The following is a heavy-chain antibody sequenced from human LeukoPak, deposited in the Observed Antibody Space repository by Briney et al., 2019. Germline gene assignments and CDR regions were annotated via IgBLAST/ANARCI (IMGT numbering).Heavy chain of an antibody. J-gene: IGHJ4*02. V-gene: IGHV3-74*01. CDR3: TRDTEQLGIDY. CDR1: GFTFSSYW. CDR2: INSDGCNI. D-gene: IGHD1-1*01. Sequence: GGSLRLSCAASGFTFSSYWMHWVRQAPGKGLVWVSRINSDGCNIRYADSVKGRFTISGDNAKNTLYLQMNSLRAEDTAVYYCTRDTEQLGIDYWGQGTLATVPS.